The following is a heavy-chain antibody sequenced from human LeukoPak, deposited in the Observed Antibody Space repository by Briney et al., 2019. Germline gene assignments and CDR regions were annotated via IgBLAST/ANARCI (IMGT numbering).Heavy chain of an antibody. J-gene: IGHJ4*02. CDR1: GFTFSTYA. V-gene: IGHV3-23*01. Sequence: GGSLRLSCAASGFTFSTYAMSWVRQAPGKGLEWVSAISATGGSTYYADSVKGRFTISRDNSKNTLYLQMNSLRADDTAAYYCAKRSPSNREFDCWGQGTLVTVSS. CDR2: ISATGGST. D-gene: IGHD2/OR15-2a*01. CDR3: AKRSPSNREFDC.